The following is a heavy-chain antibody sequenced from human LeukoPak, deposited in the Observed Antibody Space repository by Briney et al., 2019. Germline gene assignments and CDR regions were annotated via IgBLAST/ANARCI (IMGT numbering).Heavy chain of an antibody. CDR2: ISYDGSNK. D-gene: IGHD2-15*01. J-gene: IGHJ3*02. Sequence: GGSLRLSCAASGFTFSHAWMSWVRQAPGKGLEWVAVISYDGSNKYYADSVKGRFTISRDNSKNTLYLQMNSLRAEDTAVYYCAREWGDIVVVVAATYNDAFDIWGQGTMVTVSS. V-gene: IGHV3-30*03. CDR1: GFTFSHAW. CDR3: AREWGDIVVVVAATYNDAFDI.